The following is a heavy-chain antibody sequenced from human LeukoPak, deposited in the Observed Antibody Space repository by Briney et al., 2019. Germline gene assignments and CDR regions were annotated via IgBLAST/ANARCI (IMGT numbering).Heavy chain of an antibody. CDR1: GGSISSSNW. Sequence: SGTLSLTCAVSGGSISSSNWWSWVRQPPGKGLEWIGEIYHSGSTNYNPSLKSRVTISVDKSKNQFSLKLSSVTAADTAVYYCARAGDKRCSSGWNYFDYWGQGTLVTVSS. V-gene: IGHV4-4*02. CDR2: IYHSGST. J-gene: IGHJ4*02. CDR3: ARAGDKRCSSGWNYFDY. D-gene: IGHD6-19*01.